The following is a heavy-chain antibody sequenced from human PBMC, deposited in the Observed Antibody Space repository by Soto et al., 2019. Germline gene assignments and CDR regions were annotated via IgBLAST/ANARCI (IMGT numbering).Heavy chain of an antibody. CDR3: ARSIVVVTALDY. CDR1: GEGFTGYP. V-gene: IGHV1-3*01. J-gene: IGHJ4*02. Sequence: SVKGARKGAGEGFTGYPSHWGRLAPGQSLEWMGWINAGNGNTKYSQKLQGRVTITRDTSASTAYMELSSLRSEDTAVYYCARSIVVVTALDYWGQGTLVTVSS. D-gene: IGHD2-21*02. CDR2: INAGNGNT.